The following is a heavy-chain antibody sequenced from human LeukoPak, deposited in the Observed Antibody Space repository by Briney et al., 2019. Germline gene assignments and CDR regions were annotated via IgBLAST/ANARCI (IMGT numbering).Heavy chain of an antibody. CDR2: IYSGGST. V-gene: IGHV3-53*01. D-gene: IGHD2-15*01. CDR3: ARELGYCSGASCYFKYYGMDV. J-gene: IGHJ6*02. CDR1: GFTVSSNY. Sequence: PGGSLRLSCAVSGFTVSSNYMSWVRQAPGKGLEWVSVIYSGGSTYYADSVKGRFTISRDNSKNTLYPQMNSLRAEDTAVYYCARELGYCSGASCYFKYYGMDVWGQGTTVTVFS.